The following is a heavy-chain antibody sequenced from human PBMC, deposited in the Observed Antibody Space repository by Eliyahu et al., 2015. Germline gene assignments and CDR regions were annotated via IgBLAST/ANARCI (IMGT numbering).Heavy chain of an antibody. V-gene: IGHV4-59*01. CDR2: IYYSGST. Sequence: SWIRQPPGKGLEWIGYIYYSGSTNYNPSLKSRATISVDTSKNQFSLNLSSVTAADTAVYYCARDSSGWYGAIDYWGQGTLVTVSS. CDR3: ARDSSGWYGAIDY. D-gene: IGHD6-19*01. J-gene: IGHJ4*02.